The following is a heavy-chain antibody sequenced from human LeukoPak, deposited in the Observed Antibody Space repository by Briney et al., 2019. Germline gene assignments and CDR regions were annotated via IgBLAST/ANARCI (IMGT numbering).Heavy chain of an antibody. J-gene: IGHJ5*02. CDR1: GGSISSYY. D-gene: IGHD3-10*01. CDR3: ARGGGFGELLFSNWFDP. CDR2: IYYSGST. Sequence: PSETLSLTCTVSGGSISSYYWSWIRQPPGKGLEWIGYIYYSGSTNYNPSLKSRVTISVDTSKNQFSLKLTSVTAADTAIYYCARGGGFGELLFSNWFDPWGQGTLVTVSS. V-gene: IGHV4-59*01.